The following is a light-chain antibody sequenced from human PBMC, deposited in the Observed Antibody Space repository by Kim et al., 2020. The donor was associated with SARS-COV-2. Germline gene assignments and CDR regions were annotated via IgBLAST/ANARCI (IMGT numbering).Light chain of an antibody. Sequence: EIVMTQSPGTLSVSPGERATLSCRASQSVSTNLAWYQQKPGQAPRLLIYGASTRATGIPARFSGSGPETDFTLTISSLQSEDFAIYYCLQYNNWPPWTFGQGTKVEIK. CDR1: QSVSTN. CDR2: GAS. CDR3: LQYNNWPPWT. J-gene: IGKJ1*01. V-gene: IGKV3-15*01.